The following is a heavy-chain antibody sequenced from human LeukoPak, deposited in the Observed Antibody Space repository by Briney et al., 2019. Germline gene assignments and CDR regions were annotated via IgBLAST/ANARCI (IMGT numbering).Heavy chain of an antibody. CDR1: GYTFTSYG. Sequence: GASVKVSCKASGYTFTSYGISWVRQAPGQGLEWMGWISAYNGNTNYAQKLQGRVTMTTDTSTSTAYMELRSLRSDDTAVDEWAREVESSGYRMGRYYYYGMDVWGQGTTVTVSS. J-gene: IGHJ6*02. CDR2: ISAYNGNT. CDR3: AREVESSGYRMGRYYYYGMDV. D-gene: IGHD3-22*01. V-gene: IGHV1-18*01.